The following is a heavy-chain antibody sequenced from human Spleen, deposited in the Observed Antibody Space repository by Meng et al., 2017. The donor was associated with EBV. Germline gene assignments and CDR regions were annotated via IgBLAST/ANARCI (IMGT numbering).Heavy chain of an antibody. V-gene: IGHV1-46*01. CDR2: INPSGGST. J-gene: IGHJ4*02. CDR1: GYTFSGYY. CDR3: ARGPRTGGYDY. Sequence: QVQLVQSGAEVKKPGASVKVSCKASGYTFSGYYMHWVRQAPGQGLECMGMINPSGGSTTYTQKFQGRVTMTSDTSTSTVYMELDSLKSEDTAVYYCARGPRTGGYDYWGQGTLVTVSS. D-gene: IGHD1-1*01.